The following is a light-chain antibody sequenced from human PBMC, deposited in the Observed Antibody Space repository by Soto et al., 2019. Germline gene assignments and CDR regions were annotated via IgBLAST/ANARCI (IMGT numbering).Light chain of an antibody. J-gene: IGLJ2*01. V-gene: IGLV2-8*01. CDR2: EVS. CDR3: SSYAGSNGVL. CDR1: SGDVGGYNY. Sequence: QSVLTQPPSASGSPGQSVTISRSGTSGDVGGYNYVSWYQQHPGKAPKLMIYEVSKRPSGVPDRFSGSKSGNTASLIVSGLQTEDEAHYYCSSYAGSNGVLFGGGTKLTVL.